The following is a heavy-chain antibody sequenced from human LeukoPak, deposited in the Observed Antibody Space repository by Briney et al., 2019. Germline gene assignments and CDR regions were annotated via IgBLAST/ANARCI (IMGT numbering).Heavy chain of an antibody. CDR1: GYTFTSYG. D-gene: IGHD2-15*01. V-gene: IGHV1-18*01. Sequence: GASGQVSCKASGYTFTSYGISWVRQAPGQGLEWMGWISAYNGNKKYVQKLQGRVTMTTDSSTSTAYMELRSLTSDDTAVYYCARWYCGGGSCYSYYYGMDVWGQGTTVTVSS. J-gene: IGHJ6*02. CDR3: ARWYCGGGSCYSYYYGMDV. CDR2: ISAYNGNK.